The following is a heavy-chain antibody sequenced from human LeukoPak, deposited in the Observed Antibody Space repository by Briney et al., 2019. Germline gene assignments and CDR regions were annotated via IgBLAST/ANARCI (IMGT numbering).Heavy chain of an antibody. CDR3: ARDYDSSGPQKNFFDF. V-gene: IGHV1-2*02. CDR1: GYTFTAYY. D-gene: IGHD3-22*01. Sequence: ASVKVSCKASGYTFTAYYMHWVRQAPGQGREWMGWINPNSGGTIYAQKFQGRVTITADESTSTAYLEVNSLTSADTAMYYCARDYDSSGPQKNFFDFWGQGTLVTVSS. CDR2: INPNSGGT. J-gene: IGHJ4*02.